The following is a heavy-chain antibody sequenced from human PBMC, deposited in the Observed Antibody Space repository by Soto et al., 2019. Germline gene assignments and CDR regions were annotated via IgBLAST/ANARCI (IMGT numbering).Heavy chain of an antibody. J-gene: IGHJ4*02. Sequence: QLQLQESGPGLVKPSETLSLTCTVSGGSISSSSYYWGWIRQPPGKGLEWIGSIYYSGSTYYNPSLKSRVTISVDTSKNQFSLKLSSVTAADTAVYYCARPHYYGSGSYYYFDYWGQGTLVTVSS. D-gene: IGHD3-10*01. CDR1: GGSISSSSYY. CDR2: IYYSGST. V-gene: IGHV4-39*01. CDR3: ARPHYYGSGSYYYFDY.